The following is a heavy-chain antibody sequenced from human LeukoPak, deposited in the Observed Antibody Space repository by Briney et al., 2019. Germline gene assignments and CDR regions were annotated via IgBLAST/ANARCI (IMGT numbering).Heavy chain of an antibody. V-gene: IGHV4-4*02. J-gene: IGHJ4*02. D-gene: IGHD7-27*01. CDR2: FHKTGKT. CDR3: ARELLGAPTPGAY. Sequence: PSETLSLTCALSTVSGSSGNWWSWVRQPPGKGLEWIGEFHKTGKTNYNPSLKTRVTISIDASKNQLSLELTSVTAADAAVYYCARELLGAPTPGAYWGQGTRVTVSS. CDR1: TVSGSSGNW.